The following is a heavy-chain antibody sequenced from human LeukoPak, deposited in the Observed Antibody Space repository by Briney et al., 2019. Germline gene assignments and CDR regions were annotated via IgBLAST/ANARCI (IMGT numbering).Heavy chain of an antibody. Sequence: GGSLRLSCAGSGFTFRSYAMSWVRQSPVKGLEWVSAISDRGDGTYYADSVKARFTISRDNSKNTVYLQMNSLRAEDTAVYYCARGTDASTGGAFDIWGQGTMVTVSS. D-gene: IGHD4-17*01. CDR1: GFTFRSYA. CDR2: ISDRGDGT. J-gene: IGHJ3*02. V-gene: IGHV3-23*01. CDR3: ARGTDASTGGAFDI.